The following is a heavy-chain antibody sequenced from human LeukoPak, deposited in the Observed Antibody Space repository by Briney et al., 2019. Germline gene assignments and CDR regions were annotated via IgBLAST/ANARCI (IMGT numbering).Heavy chain of an antibody. J-gene: IGHJ4*02. CDR1: GGSISSSSYY. D-gene: IGHD5-24*01. CDR3: ARGVEGDGYNWPSFDY. Sequence: SETLSLTCTVSGGSISSSSYYWGWIRQPPGKGLEWIGSIYYSGSTYHNPSLKSRVTISVDTSKNQFSLKLSSVTAADTAVYYCARGVEGDGYNWPSFDYWGQGTLVTVSS. V-gene: IGHV4-39*01. CDR2: IYYSGST.